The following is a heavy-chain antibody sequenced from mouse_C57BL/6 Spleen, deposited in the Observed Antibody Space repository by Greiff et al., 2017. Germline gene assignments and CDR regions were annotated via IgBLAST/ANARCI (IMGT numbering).Heavy chain of an antibody. CDR2: IDPEDGET. J-gene: IGHJ2*01. CDR1: GFNIKDYY. Sequence: EVQRVESGAELVKPGASVKLSCTASGFNIKDYYMHWVKQRTEQGLEWIGRIDPEDGETKYAPKFQGKATITADKSSNTAYLQLSSLTSEDHAVYYCAGYYEGYFDYWGQGTTLTVSS. D-gene: IGHD1-1*01. V-gene: IGHV14-2*01. CDR3: AGYYEGYFDY.